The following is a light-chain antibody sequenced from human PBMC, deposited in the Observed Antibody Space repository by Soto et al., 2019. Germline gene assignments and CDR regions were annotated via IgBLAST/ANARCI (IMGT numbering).Light chain of an antibody. CDR1: QSLSSIY. CDR3: QQYGSSPRT. V-gene: IGKV3-20*01. J-gene: IGKJ1*01. CDR2: RTS. Sequence: SQSLSSIYLAWYQQKPGQAPRLLIYRTSSRATGIPDRFIGSESETDTTLTIGSGKPDDPAVYYCQQYGSSPRTFGPGTKVDIK.